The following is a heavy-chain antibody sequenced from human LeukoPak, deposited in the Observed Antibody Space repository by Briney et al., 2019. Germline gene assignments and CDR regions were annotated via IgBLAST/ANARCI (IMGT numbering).Heavy chain of an antibody. CDR3: AREGGIAAAGTLKGNDY. CDR1: GYTFTGYY. Sequence: ASVKVSCKASGYTFTGYYMHWVRQAPGQGLEWMGWINPNSGGTNYAQKFQGWVTMTRDTSISTAYMELSRLRSDDTAVYYCAREGGIAAAGTLKGNDYWGQGTLVTVSS. CDR2: INPNSGGT. V-gene: IGHV1-2*04. D-gene: IGHD6-13*01. J-gene: IGHJ4*02.